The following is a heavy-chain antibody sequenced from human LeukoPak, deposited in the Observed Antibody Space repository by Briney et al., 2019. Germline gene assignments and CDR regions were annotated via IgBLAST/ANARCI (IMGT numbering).Heavy chain of an antibody. CDR1: GFTFSSYW. CDR3: AKASDLLWFGEKRGLDY. D-gene: IGHD3-10*01. CDR2: IKQDGSEK. V-gene: IGHV3-7*01. J-gene: IGHJ4*02. Sequence: QSGGSLRLSCAASGFTFSSYWMSWVRQAPGKGLEWVANIKQDGSEKYYVDSVKGRFTISRDNAKNSLYVQMNSLRAEDTAVYYCAKASDLLWFGEKRGLDYWGQGTLVTVSS.